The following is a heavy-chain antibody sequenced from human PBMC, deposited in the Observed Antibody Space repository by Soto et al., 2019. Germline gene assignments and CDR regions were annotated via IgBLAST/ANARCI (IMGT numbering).Heavy chain of an antibody. CDR2: INNAGANT. CDR3: AGQLWDTDY. D-gene: IGHD3-16*01. J-gene: IGHJ4*02. Sequence: EVQLLESGGGLVQPGGSQILSCAASGFTFSDYGMSWVRRAPGKGLEWVSSINNAGANTHYAGSVEGRFTISRDNSKNTLYLLMHSLRAEDTAIYYCAGQLWDTDYWGQGTLVTVSS. V-gene: IGHV3-23*01. CDR1: GFTFSDYG.